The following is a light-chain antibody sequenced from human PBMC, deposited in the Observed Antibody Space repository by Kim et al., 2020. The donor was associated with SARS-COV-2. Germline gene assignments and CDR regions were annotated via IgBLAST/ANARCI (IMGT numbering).Light chain of an antibody. CDR1: SSDVGDYDY. Sequence: GQSVTISCTGASSDVGDYDYVSWYQQHPGKAPKLLIYEVSKRPSGVPDRFSGSKSGNTASLSVSGLQAEDEADYYCSSYADSNNYVFGTGTKVTVL. V-gene: IGLV2-8*01. CDR2: EVS. J-gene: IGLJ1*01. CDR3: SSYADSNNYV.